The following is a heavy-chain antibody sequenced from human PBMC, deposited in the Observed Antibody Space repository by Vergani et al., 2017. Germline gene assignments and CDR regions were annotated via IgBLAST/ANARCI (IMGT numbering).Heavy chain of an antibody. CDR2: ISGSGGST. CDR1: GFTFSSYA. Sequence: EVQLLESGGGLVQPGGSLRLSCAASGFTFSSYAMSWVRQAPGKGLEWVSAISGSGGSTYYADSVKGRFTISRDNSKNKLYLQMNSLRAEDTAVYYCAKDGSSSGMGYYYYYMDVWGKGTTVTVSS. CDR3: AKDGSSSGMGYYYYYMDV. D-gene: IGHD6-6*01. J-gene: IGHJ6*03. V-gene: IGHV3-23*01.